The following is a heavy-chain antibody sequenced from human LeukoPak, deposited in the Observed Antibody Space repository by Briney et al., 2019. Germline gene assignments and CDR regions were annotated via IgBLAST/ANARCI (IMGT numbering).Heavy chain of an antibody. CDR1: GYTFTGYY. D-gene: IGHD6-13*01. CDR2: INPNSGGT. CDR3: ARGSSWYENYYYYYMDV. J-gene: IGHJ6*03. Sequence: ASVKVSCKASGYTFTGYYMHWVRQAPGQGLEWMGWINPNSGGTNYAQKFQGRVTMTRDTSISTAYMELSRLRSDDTAVYYCARGSSWYENYYYYYMDVWGKGTTVTVSS. V-gene: IGHV1-2*02.